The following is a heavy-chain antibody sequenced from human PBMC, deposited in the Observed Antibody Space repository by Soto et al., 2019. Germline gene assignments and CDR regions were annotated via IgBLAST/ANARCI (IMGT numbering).Heavy chain of an antibody. Sequence: GASVKVSCKASGVTFSSYAISWVRQAPGQGLEWMGGIIPIFGTANYAQKFQGRVTITADESTSTAYMELSSLRSDDTAVYFCARKIREYSFDYWGQGTLVTVSS. J-gene: IGHJ4*02. CDR2: IIPIFGTA. CDR1: GVTFSSYA. CDR3: ARKIREYSFDY. D-gene: IGHD5-18*01. V-gene: IGHV1-69*13.